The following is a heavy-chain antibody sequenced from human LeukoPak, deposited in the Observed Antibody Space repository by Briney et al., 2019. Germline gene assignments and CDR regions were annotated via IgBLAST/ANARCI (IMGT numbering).Heavy chain of an antibody. CDR3: ARREKNYDILTGYSSHALDI. V-gene: IGHV5-51*01. J-gene: IGHJ3*02. Sequence: GESLKISCKGSGYSFTSYWIGWVRQIPGKGLEWMGIIYPGDSDTRYSPSFQGQVTISADKSISTAYLQWSSLKASDTAMYYCARREKNYDILTGYSSHALDIWGQGTMVTVSS. CDR1: GYSFTSYW. CDR2: IYPGDSDT. D-gene: IGHD3-9*01.